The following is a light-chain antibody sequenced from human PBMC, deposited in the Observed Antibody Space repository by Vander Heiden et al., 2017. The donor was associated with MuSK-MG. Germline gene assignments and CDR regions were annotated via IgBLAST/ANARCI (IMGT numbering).Light chain of an antibody. V-gene: IGLV2-8*01. J-gene: IGLJ1*01. Sequence: SALTQPPTASGSPGQSVTISCTETSSDLGSYNSVSWHQQHPGKPRTLMIYKVTKRSSVVPARFSGSTSGNTASLTVFGLQEEDEADFYSSSDAGSNYYVFGTGTKVTFL. CDR3: SSDAGSNYYV. CDR1: SSDLGSYNS. CDR2: KVT.